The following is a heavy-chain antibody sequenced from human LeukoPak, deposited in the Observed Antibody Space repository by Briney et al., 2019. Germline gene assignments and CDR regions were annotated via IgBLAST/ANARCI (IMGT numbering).Heavy chain of an antibody. Sequence: GGSLRLSCAASGFAFNNAWMNWVRQAPGKGLEWVGRIKSKTDGGTTDYAAPVKGRFTISRDDSKNTLYLQMNSLKTEDTAVYYCSTTYYYDSSEGYWGQGTLVTVSS. D-gene: IGHD3-22*01. CDR1: GFAFNNAW. V-gene: IGHV3-15*07. CDR2: IKSKTDGGTT. CDR3: STTYYYDSSEGY. J-gene: IGHJ4*02.